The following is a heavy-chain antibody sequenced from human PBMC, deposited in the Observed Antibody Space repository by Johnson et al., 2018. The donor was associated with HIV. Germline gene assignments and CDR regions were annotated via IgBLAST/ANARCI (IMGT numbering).Heavy chain of an antibody. D-gene: IGHD2-15*01. Sequence: QVQLVESGGDVVQPGRSLRLSCAASGFTFSSYGMHWVRQAPGKGLEWVAFIRYDGSNKYYADSVKGRFTISRDNSKNTLYLQMNSLRAEDTAVYYCAKDPGRRDPHAFDIWGQGTMVTVSS. CDR1: GFTFSSYG. CDR2: IRYDGSNK. V-gene: IGHV3-30*02. CDR3: AKDPGRRDPHAFDI. J-gene: IGHJ3*02.